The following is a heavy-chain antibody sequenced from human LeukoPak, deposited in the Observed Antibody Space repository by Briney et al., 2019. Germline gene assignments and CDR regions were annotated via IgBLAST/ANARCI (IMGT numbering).Heavy chain of an antibody. Sequence: PGGSLRLSCAASGFTFSSYGMHWVGQAPGKGLEWVAFIRYDGSNKYYADSVKGRFTISRDNSKNTLYLQMNSLRAEDTAVYYCAKDPAPHSYGVYYFDYWGRGTLVTVSS. CDR2: IRYDGSNK. D-gene: IGHD5-18*01. CDR1: GFTFSSYG. V-gene: IGHV3-30*02. J-gene: IGHJ4*02. CDR3: AKDPAPHSYGVYYFDY.